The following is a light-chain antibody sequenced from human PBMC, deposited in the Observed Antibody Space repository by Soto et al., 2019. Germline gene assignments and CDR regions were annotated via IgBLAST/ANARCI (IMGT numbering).Light chain of an antibody. Sequence: QSALTQPSSVSVSPGQSITISCAGPSSDVGGYNYVSWYQQHPGKAPKLMIYDVSNRPSGVSDRFSGSKSGNTASLTISGLQAEDEADYYCSSYTSSSSVVFGTGTKVTVL. CDR1: SSDVGGYNY. V-gene: IGLV2-14*01. CDR2: DVS. J-gene: IGLJ1*01. CDR3: SSYTSSSSVV.